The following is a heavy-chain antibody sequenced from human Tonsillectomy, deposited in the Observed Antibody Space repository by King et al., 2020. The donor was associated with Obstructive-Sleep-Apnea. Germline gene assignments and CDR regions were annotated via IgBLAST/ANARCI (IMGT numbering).Heavy chain of an antibody. CDR1: GGSFSGYY. Sequence: VQLQQWGAGLLKPSETLSLTCAVYGGSFSGYYWSWIRQPPGKGLEWIGEINHSGSTNYNPSLKSRVTISVDTSKYQFSLKLSSVTAADTAVYYCATYYYGSGRNLQGQNWFDPWGQGTLVTVSS. CDR3: ATYYYGSGRNLQGQNWFDP. CDR2: INHSGST. V-gene: IGHV4-34*01. D-gene: IGHD3-10*01. J-gene: IGHJ5*02.